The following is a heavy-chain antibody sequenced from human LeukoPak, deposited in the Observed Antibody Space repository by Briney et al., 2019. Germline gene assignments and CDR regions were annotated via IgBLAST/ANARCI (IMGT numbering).Heavy chain of an antibody. D-gene: IGHD6-13*01. CDR1: GGSISSGDYY. J-gene: IGHJ4*02. V-gene: IGHV4-30-4*01. CDR2: IYYSGST. CDR3: ARGTDIAAAGFDC. Sequence: PSETLSLTCTVSGGSISSGDYYWSWIRQPPGKGLEWIGYIYYSGSTYYNPSLKSRVTISVDTSKNQFSLKLSSVTAADTAVYYCARGTDIAAAGFDCWGQGTLVTVSS.